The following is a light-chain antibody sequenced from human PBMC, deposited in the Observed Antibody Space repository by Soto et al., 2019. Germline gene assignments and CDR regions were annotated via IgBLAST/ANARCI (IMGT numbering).Light chain of an antibody. Sequence: QSVLTQPASVSGSPGQSITISCTGTSSDIGGYNYVSWYQQHPGKAPKLMIYDVSNRPSGVSDRFSGSISGNTASLSISGLQAEDEADCYCSSYTSSSTLVFGGGTKLTVL. CDR2: DVS. V-gene: IGLV2-14*01. CDR1: SSDIGGYNY. J-gene: IGLJ2*01. CDR3: SSYTSSSTLV.